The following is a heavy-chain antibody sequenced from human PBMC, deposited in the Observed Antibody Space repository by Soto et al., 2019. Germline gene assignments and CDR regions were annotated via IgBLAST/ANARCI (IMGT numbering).Heavy chain of an antibody. CDR1: GGSFSGYY. CDR2: INHSGST. D-gene: IGHD5-18*01. Sequence: SETLSLTCAVSGGSFSGYYWTWIRQPPGKGLEWIGEINHSGSTNCNPSLKSRVTISVDTSKNQFSLKLSSVTAADTAVYYCARASNKRGYSNGPDYWGQGTLLIVTS. J-gene: IGHJ4*02. V-gene: IGHV4-34*01. CDR3: ARASNKRGYSNGPDY.